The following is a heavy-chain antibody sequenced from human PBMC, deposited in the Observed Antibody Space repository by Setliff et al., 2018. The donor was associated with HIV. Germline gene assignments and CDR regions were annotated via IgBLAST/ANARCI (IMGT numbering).Heavy chain of an antibody. CDR3: AKGVKWLDP. V-gene: IGHV4-39*07. D-gene: IGHD3-16*01. CDR2: IYYGGST. Sequence: SETLSLTCTVSGGPMTTISSYWGWIRQSPGKGLEWIASIYYGGSTYYNPSLKSRTTISLDTSKNQFSLKLTSVTAADTAVYYCAKGVKWLDPWGQGTLVTVSS. J-gene: IGHJ5*02. CDR1: GGPMTTISSY.